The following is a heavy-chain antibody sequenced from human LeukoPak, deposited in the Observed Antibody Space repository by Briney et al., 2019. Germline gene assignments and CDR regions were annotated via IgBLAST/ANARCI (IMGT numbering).Heavy chain of an antibody. CDR3: ARLFGGFTIFGVATSAFDI. CDR2: IYYSRST. Sequence: SETLSLTCTVSGGSIRSSSYYWGWLRPPPGKGLEWIGSIYYSRSTYYALSLKSRVTISIDKSKHQFSLQLSSVAAADTAVYCCARLFGGFTIFGVATSAFDIWGQGTMVTVSS. V-gene: IGHV4-39*01. CDR1: GGSIRSSSYY. J-gene: IGHJ3*02. D-gene: IGHD3-3*01.